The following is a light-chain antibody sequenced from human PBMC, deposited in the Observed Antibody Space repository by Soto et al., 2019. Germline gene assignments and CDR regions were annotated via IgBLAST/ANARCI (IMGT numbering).Light chain of an antibody. J-gene: IGKJ2*01. CDR1: QSVSSSY. Sequence: EIVLTQSPATLSLSPGERATLSCGASQSVSSSYLAWYQQKPGLAPRLLLYVASSRATGIPDRFNGSGSGTDFALAISSLEPEDFGVYCCRRYGSSPYTFGRGTKLEIK. V-gene: IGKV3D-20*01. CDR3: RRYGSSPYT. CDR2: VAS.